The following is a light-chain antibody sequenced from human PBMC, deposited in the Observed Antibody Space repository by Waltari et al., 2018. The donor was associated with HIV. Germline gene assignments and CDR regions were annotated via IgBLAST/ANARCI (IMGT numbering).Light chain of an antibody. CDR3: QQYDDLLA. CDR1: QDISIY. J-gene: IGKJ4*01. Sequence: DIQMTQSPSSLSASVGDRVTITCQASQDISIYLNWYQQKPGKAPILLIYDASHLQTGVPSRFSGGGSGTHFTFSITGLQPEDVATYYCQQYDDLLAFGGGTKVEIK. CDR2: DAS. V-gene: IGKV1-33*01.